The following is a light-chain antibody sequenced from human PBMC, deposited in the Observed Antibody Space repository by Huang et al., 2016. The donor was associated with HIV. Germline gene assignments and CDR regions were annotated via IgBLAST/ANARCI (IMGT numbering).Light chain of an antibody. J-gene: IGKJ4*01. CDR2: AAS. CDR1: QGINNY. Sequence: DIQMTQSPSFQSAYPAERVTITCRASQGINNYVAWYQQKPGKVPKLLVYAASTLQSGVSSRFSGSGSGTDFTLIISSLQPEDVATYYCQKYNSAPLTFGGGTKVEIK. CDR3: QKYNSAPLT. V-gene: IGKV1-27*01.